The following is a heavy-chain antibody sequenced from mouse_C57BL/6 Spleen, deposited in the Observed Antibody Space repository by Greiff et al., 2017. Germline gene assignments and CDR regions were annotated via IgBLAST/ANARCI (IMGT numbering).Heavy chain of an antibody. CDR2: IYPGGGDT. D-gene: IGHD1-1*01. CDR3: ERSGGCTVVGNWYFDV. V-gene: IGHV1-80*01. Sequence: QVQLQQSGAELVKPGASVKISCKASGYAFSSYWMNWVKQRPGKGLEWIGQIYPGGGDTNYNGKFKGKATLTAEKSSSTAYMQLRSLTSEASAVFSCERSGGCTVVGNWYFDVWGTGTTVTVSS. CDR1: GYAFSSYW. J-gene: IGHJ1*03.